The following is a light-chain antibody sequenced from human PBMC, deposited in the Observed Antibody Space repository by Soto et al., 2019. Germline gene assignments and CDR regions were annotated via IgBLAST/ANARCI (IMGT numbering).Light chain of an antibody. CDR2: DVS. V-gene: IGLV2-14*03. J-gene: IGLJ2*01. CDR3: FSYTSSGTMI. CDR1: SSDVGGYNY. Sequence: QSVLTQPASVSGSPGESITISCTGTSSDVGGYNYVSWYQQHPGKAPKLMIYDVSNRPSGVSNRLSGSKSGNTASLTISGLQAEDEADYYCFSYTSSGTMIFGGGTQLTV.